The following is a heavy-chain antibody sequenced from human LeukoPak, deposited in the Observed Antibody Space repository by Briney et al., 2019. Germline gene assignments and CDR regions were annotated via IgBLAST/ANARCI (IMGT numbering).Heavy chain of an antibody. D-gene: IGHD3-22*01. J-gene: IGHJ3*02. CDR3: ARDRATMSLQTTFDI. V-gene: IGHV4-59*01. Sequence: HPSETLSLTCTVSGGSISSYYWSWIRQPPGKGLEWIGYIYYSGSTNYNPSLKSRVTISVDTSKNQFSLKLSSVTAADTAVYYCARDRATMSLQTTFDIWGQGTMVTVSS. CDR2: IYYSGST. CDR1: GGSISSYY.